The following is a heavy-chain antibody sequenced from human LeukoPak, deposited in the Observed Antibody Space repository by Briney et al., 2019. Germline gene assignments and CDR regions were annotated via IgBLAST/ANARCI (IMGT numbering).Heavy chain of an antibody. CDR2: INHSGST. J-gene: IGHJ4*02. D-gene: IGHD3-22*01. CDR1: GGSFSGYY. Sequence: SETLSLTCAVYGGSFSGYYWSWIRQPPGKGLEWIGEINHSGSTNYNPSLKSRVTISVDTSKNQFSLKLSSVTAADTAVYYCARQGSSLRGYYDSSGYYFGSFDYWGQGTLVTVSS. V-gene: IGHV4-34*01. CDR3: ARQGSSLRGYYDSSGYYFGSFDY.